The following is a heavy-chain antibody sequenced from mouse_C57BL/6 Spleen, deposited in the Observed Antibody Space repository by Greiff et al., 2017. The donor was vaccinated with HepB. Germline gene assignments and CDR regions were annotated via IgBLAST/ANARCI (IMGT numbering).Heavy chain of an antibody. CDR2: IDPSDSYT. CDR3: ASSGYGSSYNYFDY. CDR1: GYTFTSYW. D-gene: IGHD1-1*01. Sequence: QVQLQQPGAELVRPGTSVKLSCKASGYTFTSYWMHWVKQRPGQGLEWIGVIDPSDSYTNYNQKFKGKATLTVDTSSSTAYLQLSSLTSEDSAVYYCASSGYGSSYNYFDYWGQGTTLTVSS. V-gene: IGHV1-59*01. J-gene: IGHJ2*01.